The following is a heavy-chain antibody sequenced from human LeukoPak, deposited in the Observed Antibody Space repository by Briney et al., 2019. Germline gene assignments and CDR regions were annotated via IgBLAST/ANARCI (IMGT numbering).Heavy chain of an antibody. D-gene: IGHD3-10*01. Sequence: GGSLRLSYAASGFTVSSNYMTWVRQAPGKGLEWVSVIYSGGSTYYADSVKGRFTISRDNSKNTLYLQMNSLRAEDTAVYYCAREKLLWFGEVLPYGMDVWGQGTTVAVSS. V-gene: IGHV3-53*01. J-gene: IGHJ6*02. CDR1: GFTVSSNY. CDR3: AREKLLWFGEVLPYGMDV. CDR2: IYSGGST.